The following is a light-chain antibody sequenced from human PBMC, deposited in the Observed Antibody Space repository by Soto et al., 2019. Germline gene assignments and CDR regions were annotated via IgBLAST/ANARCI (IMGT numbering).Light chain of an antibody. CDR1: SSDVGRYNY. Sequence: QSALTQPASVSGSPGQSITISCTGTSSDVGRYNYVSWYQQHPGKAPKLMIYAVSDRPSGVSYRFSGSKSGNTASLTISGLQAADEADYYCCSSNSSSALGVVFGGGTKLTVL. J-gene: IGLJ2*01. CDR3: CSSNSSSALGVV. V-gene: IGLV2-14*03. CDR2: AVS.